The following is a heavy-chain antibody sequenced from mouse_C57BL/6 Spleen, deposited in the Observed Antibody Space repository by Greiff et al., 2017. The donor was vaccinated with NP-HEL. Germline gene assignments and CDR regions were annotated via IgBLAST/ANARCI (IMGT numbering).Heavy chain of an antibody. D-gene: IGHD1-1*01. CDR3: ARHGPIYYYGSSWYFDV. V-gene: IGHV1-62-2*01. CDR1: GYTFTEYT. J-gene: IGHJ1*03. Sequence: QVQLQQSGAELVKPGASVKLSCKASGYTFTEYTIHWVKQRSGQGLEWIGWFYPGSGSIKYNEKFKDKATLTADKSSSTVYMELSRLTSEDSAVYFCARHGPIYYYGSSWYFDVWGTGTTVTVSS. CDR2: FYPGSGSI.